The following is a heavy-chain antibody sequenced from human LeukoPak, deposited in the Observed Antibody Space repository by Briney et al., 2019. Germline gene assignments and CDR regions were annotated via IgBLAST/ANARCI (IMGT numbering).Heavy chain of an antibody. D-gene: IGHD6-19*01. V-gene: IGHV1-18*01. CDR1: GYTFSSYT. Sequence: ASVKVSCKASGYTFSSYTMNWVRQAPGQGLEWMGWISAYNGNTDYAQKLQGRVTMTTDTSTSTAYMELSSLRSEDTAVYYCARERPQSGWHVFDDYWGQGTLVTVSS. CDR3: ARERPQSGWHVFDDY. CDR2: ISAYNGNT. J-gene: IGHJ4*02.